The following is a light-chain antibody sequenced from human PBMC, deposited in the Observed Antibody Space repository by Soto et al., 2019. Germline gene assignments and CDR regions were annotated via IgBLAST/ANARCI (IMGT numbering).Light chain of an antibody. V-gene: IGKV2-28*01. Sequence: DIVMTQSPLSLPVTPGEPASISCRSSQNLLHSNGYNYLDWYLQKPGQSPQLLIFLGSNRASGVPDRFSGSGSGTDFTLKISRVEAEDVGVYYCMQSLQTPLTFGGGTKVVSK. CDR3: MQSLQTPLT. J-gene: IGKJ4*01. CDR1: QNLLHSNGYNY. CDR2: LGS.